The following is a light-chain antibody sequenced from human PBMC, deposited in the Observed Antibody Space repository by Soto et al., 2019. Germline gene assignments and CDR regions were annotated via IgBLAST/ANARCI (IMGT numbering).Light chain of an antibody. CDR2: DVT. J-gene: IGLJ2*01. Sequence: QSALTQPASVSGSPGQSITISCTGTNNDVGSYDLVSWYRQSPGEAPKLIIYDVTKRPSGVSDRFSASKSGNTASLTISGLQPEDEADYYCSSYAGLATYVLFXGGTQLTVL. V-gene: IGLV2-23*02. CDR1: NNDVGSYDL. CDR3: SSYAGLATYVL.